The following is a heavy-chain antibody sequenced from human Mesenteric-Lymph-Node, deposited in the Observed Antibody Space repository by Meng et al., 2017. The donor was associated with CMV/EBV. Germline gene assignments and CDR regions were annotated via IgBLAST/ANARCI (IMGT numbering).Heavy chain of an antibody. CDR3: ARPIITAGKAFLDY. V-gene: IGHV1-2*02. D-gene: IGHD6-13*01. J-gene: IGHJ4*02. Sequence: ASVKVSCKASGYTFTGYYIHWVRQAPGQGLEWMGWINPNSGDTDYAQNFQGRVTMTRDTSINTVYMELSRLKFDDTAVYYCARPIITAGKAFLDYWGQGIPVTVSS. CDR1: GYTFTGYY. CDR2: INPNSGDT.